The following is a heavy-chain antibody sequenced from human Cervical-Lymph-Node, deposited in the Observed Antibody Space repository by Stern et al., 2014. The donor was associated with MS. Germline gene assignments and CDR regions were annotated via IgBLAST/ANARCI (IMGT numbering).Heavy chain of an antibody. J-gene: IGHJ6*02. CDR1: GYTFTDYY. CDR2: VNPDSVST. V-gene: IGHV1-2*04. CDR3: ARAYGSGTFLGMDV. D-gene: IGHD3-10*01. Sequence: QVQLVQSGAEVKKPGASVKVSCKASGYTFTDYYIHWVRLAPGPGLEWMGWVNPDSVSTKFAQKYQDSVAMTRDTSISTANMELARLRSDDTAVYDCARAYGSGTFLGMDVWGQGTTVIVSS.